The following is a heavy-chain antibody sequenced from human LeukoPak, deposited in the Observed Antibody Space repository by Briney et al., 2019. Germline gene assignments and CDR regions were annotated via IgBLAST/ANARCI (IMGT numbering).Heavy chain of an antibody. CDR2: ISASNGNT. V-gene: IGHV1-18*01. D-gene: IGHD1-1*01. J-gene: IGHJ3*02. CDR1: GYTSTSYG. Sequence: ASVKVSCKASGYTSTSYGISWVRQAPGQGLEWMGWISASNGNTNYAQKLQGRVTMTTDTSTTTAYMELRSLRSDDTAVYNCARRRYNWNEDAFDIWGQGTMVTVSS. CDR3: ARRRYNWNEDAFDI.